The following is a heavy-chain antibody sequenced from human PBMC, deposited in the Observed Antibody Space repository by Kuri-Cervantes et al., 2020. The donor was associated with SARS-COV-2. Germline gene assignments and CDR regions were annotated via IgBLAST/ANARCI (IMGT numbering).Heavy chain of an antibody. V-gene: IGHV4-34*01. CDR2: INHSGST. Sequence: SETLSLTCAVYGGSFSGYYWSWIRQPPGKGLEWIGEINHSGSTNYNPSLKSRVTISVDTSKNQFSLKLSSVTAADTAVYYCARDVDHFDWSSPQEYWGQGTLVTVSS. CDR1: GGSFSGYY. D-gene: IGHD3-9*01. J-gene: IGHJ4*02. CDR3: ARDVDHFDWSSPQEY.